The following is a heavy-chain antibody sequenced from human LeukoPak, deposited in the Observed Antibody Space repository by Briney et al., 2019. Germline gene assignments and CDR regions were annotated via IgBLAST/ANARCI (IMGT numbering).Heavy chain of an antibody. Sequence: SETLSLTCAVYGGSFSGYYWSWIRQPPGKGLEWIGEINHSGSTNYNPSLKSRVTISVDTSKNQFSLKLSSVTAADTAVYYCARAPEMVTSGDEWGQGTLVTVSS. CDR1: GGSFSGYY. CDR2: INHSGST. J-gene: IGHJ4*02. D-gene: IGHD5-18*01. CDR3: ARAPEMVTSGDE. V-gene: IGHV4-34*01.